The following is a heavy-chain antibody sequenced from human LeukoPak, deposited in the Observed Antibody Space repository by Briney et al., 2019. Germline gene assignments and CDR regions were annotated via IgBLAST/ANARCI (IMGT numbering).Heavy chain of an antibody. D-gene: IGHD2-2*01. CDR3: ARDDCSSISCYHNWFDP. CDR2: IKQDGSEK. J-gene: IGHJ5*02. V-gene: IGHV3-7*01. Sequence: GGSLRPSCAASGFTFSSYWMSWVRQAPGKGLEWVANIKQDGSEKYYVDSVKGRFTISRDNAKNSLYLQMNSLRAEDTAVYYCARDDCSSISCYHNWFDPWGQGTLVTVSS. CDR1: GFTFSSYW.